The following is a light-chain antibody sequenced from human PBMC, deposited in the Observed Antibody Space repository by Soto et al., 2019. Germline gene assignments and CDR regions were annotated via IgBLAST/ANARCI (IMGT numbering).Light chain of an antibody. V-gene: IGLV2-8*01. Sequence: QSVLTQSPSASGSPGQSVTISCTGTSSDIGGYNSVSWYQQHPGKAPKVMIYDVTKRPSGVPDRFSGSKSGNTASLTVSALQAEDEDDYYCSSYTDRKHLVFGTGTKVTVL. CDR1: SSDIGGYNS. CDR3: SSYTDRKHLV. J-gene: IGLJ1*01. CDR2: DVT.